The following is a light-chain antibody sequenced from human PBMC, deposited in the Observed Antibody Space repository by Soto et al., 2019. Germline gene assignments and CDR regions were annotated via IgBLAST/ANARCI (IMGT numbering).Light chain of an antibody. V-gene: IGKV1-5*03. CDR3: QQRNTYPRT. Sequence: DIQMTQSPSTLSASVGDRVTITCRASQSISNWLAWYQQKPGKAPKLLIYKASSLESGVPSRFSGSGSGTKFTLTISSLQPGDFATYYCQQRNTYPRTFGQGTKVDIK. CDR1: QSISNW. CDR2: KAS. J-gene: IGKJ1*01.